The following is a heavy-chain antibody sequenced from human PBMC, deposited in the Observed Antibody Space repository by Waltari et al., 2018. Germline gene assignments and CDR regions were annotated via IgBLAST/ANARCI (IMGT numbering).Heavy chain of an antibody. J-gene: IGHJ4*02. V-gene: IGHV3-48*03. CDR3: ASGWYYFGY. CDR1: AFTFSGYE. Sequence: EVQLVESGGGLVQPGGSLRLSCAASAFTFSGYEMNWVRQAPGKGLEWISYISTSGNTRYYADSVKGRFTMSRDNAKKALYLQMNSLRAEDTAIYYCASGWYYFGYWGQGTLVTVSS. CDR2: ISTSGNTR. D-gene: IGHD6-19*01.